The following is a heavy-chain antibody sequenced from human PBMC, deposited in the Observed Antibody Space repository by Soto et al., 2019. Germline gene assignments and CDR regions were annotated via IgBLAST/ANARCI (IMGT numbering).Heavy chain of an antibody. CDR1: GFSFRNYA. Sequence: GGSLRVSCEASGFSFRNYAMTWVRQAPGKGLEWVSSISDVGGATYSADSVKGRLTISRDDSKNKLYLQMNSLRAEDTAVYYCARDGVDSGSFPDAFEIWGQGTMV. D-gene: IGHD1-26*01. CDR2: ISDVGGAT. V-gene: IGHV3-23*01. CDR3: ARDGVDSGSFPDAFEI. J-gene: IGHJ3*02.